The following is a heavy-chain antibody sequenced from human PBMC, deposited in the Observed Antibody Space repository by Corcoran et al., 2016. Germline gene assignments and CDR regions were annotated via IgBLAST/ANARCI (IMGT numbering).Heavy chain of an antibody. CDR2: INHSGST. CDR3: ARGVTQSYYDSSGRPHYFDY. CDR1: GGSFSGYY. J-gene: IGHJ4*02. Sequence: QVQLQQWGAGLLKPSETLSLTCAVYGGSFSGYYWSWIRQPPGKGLEWIGEINHSGSTNYNPSLKSRVTISVDTSKNQFSLKLSSVTAADTAVYYCARGVTQSYYDSSGRPHYFDYWGQGTLVTVSS. V-gene: IGHV4-34*01. D-gene: IGHD3-22*01.